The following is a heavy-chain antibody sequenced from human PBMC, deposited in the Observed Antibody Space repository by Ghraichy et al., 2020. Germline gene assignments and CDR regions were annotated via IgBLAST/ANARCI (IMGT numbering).Heavy chain of an antibody. D-gene: IGHD2-15*01. J-gene: IGHJ6*02. CDR2: MYYSGST. CDR1: GVSISSYY. V-gene: IGHV4-59*07. CDR3: ASDLKEANCCGGRCYSLGMDV. Sequence: SDTLSLTCIVSGVSISSYYWSWIRQPPGKGLEWIAYMYYSGSTRYNPSLKSRVTISVDTSKNQFSLKLSSVTAADTAVYYCASDLKEANCCGGRCYSLGMDVWGQGTMVTVSS.